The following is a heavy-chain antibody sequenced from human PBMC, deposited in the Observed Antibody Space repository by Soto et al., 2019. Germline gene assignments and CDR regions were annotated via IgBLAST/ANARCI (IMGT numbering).Heavy chain of an antibody. D-gene: IGHD6-13*01. Sequence: PSETLSLTRPVSGVSISRYYWSWIRQPPGKGLEWIGYIYYSGSTNYNPSLKSRVTISVDTSKNQFSLKLSSVTAADTAVYYCARHPRQQLSPGYYYYMDVWGKGTTVTVSS. CDR3: ARHPRQQLSPGYYYYMDV. V-gene: IGHV4-59*08. CDR1: GVSISRYY. J-gene: IGHJ6*03. CDR2: IYYSGST.